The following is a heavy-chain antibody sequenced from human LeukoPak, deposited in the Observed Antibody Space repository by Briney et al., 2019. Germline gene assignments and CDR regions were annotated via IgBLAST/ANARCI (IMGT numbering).Heavy chain of an antibody. D-gene: IGHD5-18*01. V-gene: IGHV1-2*06. J-gene: IGHJ4*02. CDR3: ARGYSYGKFDY. CDR2: INPNSGGT. Sequence: GASVKVSCKASGYTFIGYYLHWVRQAPGQGLEWMGRINPNSGGTNYAQKFQGRVTMTRDTSISTAYMELSRLRSDETAVYYCARGYSYGKFDYWGQGTLVTVSS. CDR1: GYTFIGYY.